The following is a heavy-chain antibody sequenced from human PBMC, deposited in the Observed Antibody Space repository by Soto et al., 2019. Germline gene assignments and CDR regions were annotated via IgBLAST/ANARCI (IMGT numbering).Heavy chain of an antibody. V-gene: IGHV4-39*01. J-gene: IGHJ3*02. CDR2: IYYSGST. D-gene: IGHD3-22*01. CDR3: ARRWNYYDSSGYYYFWEAFDI. CDR1: GGSISSSSYY. Sequence: QLQLQESGPGLVKPSETLSLTCTVSGGSISSSSYYWGWIRQPPGKGLEWIGSIYYSGSTYYNPSLKSRVTISVDTSKNQFSLKLSSVTAADTAVYYCARRWNYYDSSGYYYFWEAFDIWGQGTMVTVSS.